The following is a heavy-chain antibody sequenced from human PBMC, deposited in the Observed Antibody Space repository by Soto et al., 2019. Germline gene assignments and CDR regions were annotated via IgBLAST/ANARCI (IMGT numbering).Heavy chain of an antibody. CDR1: GFSFSSYA. CDR2: FIGSGGVT. CDR3: ARVSGSMTIFGVLIPTHWYFDL. V-gene: IGHV3-23*01. D-gene: IGHD3-3*01. J-gene: IGHJ2*01. Sequence: EVQLLESGGGLVQPGGSRSLSCAAPGFSFSSYAMGWARQAPGKGLAWASAFIGSGGVTHYADSVKGRFTVSRDDSKNTLYLQMNSLRAEDTAIYYCARVSGSMTIFGVLIPTHWYFDLWGRGTLVTVSS.